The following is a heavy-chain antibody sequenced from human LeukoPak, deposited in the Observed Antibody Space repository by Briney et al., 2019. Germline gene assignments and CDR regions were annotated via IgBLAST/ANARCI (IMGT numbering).Heavy chain of an antibody. V-gene: IGHV3-21*01. CDR3: ARAITNYGYIFDC. D-gene: IGHD5-18*01. CDR1: GGSFSGYY. Sequence: PSETLSLTCAVYGGSFSGYYWNWVRQAPGKGLEWVSSISSSSSYIYYADSVKGRFTISRDNAKNSLYLQMNSLRAEDTAVYYCARAITNYGYIFDCWGQGTLVTVSS. CDR2: ISSSSSYI. J-gene: IGHJ4*02.